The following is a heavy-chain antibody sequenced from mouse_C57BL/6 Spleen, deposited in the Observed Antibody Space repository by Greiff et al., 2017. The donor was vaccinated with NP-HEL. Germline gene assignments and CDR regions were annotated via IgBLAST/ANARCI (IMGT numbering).Heavy chain of an antibody. CDR2: IRYDGST. J-gene: IGHJ1*03. Sequence: EVKLVESGPGLVKPSQSLSLTCPVTGYSITSGYYWNWIRQFPGNQLEWMGLIRYDGSTNYNPSLKNRISITRDTSKNQFFLKLNSVTTEDTATYYCARDLYDGYFYWYFDDWGTGTTVTVSS. V-gene: IGHV3-6*01. CDR3: ARDLYDGYFYWYFDD. CDR1: GYSITSGYY. D-gene: IGHD2-3*01.